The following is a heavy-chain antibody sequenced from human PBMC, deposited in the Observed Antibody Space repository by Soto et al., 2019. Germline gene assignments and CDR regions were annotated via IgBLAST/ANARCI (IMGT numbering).Heavy chain of an antibody. CDR1: GGTFSSYT. D-gene: IGHD3-10*01. Sequence: SVKVSCKASGGTFSSYTISWVRQAPGQGLEWMGRIIPILGIANYAQKFQGRVTITADKSTSTAYMELSSLRSEDTAVYYCARDQAYYGSGSYYSGPYYYGMDVWGQGTTVTV. CDR3: ARDQAYYGSGSYYSGPYYYGMDV. V-gene: IGHV1-69*04. CDR2: IIPILGIA. J-gene: IGHJ6*02.